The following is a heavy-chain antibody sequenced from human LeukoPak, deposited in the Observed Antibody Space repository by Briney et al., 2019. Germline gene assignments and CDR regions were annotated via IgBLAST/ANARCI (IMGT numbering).Heavy chain of an antibody. Sequence: GGSLRLSCAASGFTFSSYGMHWVRQAPGKGLEWVAVISYDGSNKYYADSVKGRFTISRDNSKNTLYLQMNSLRAEDTAVYYCARDRKHYDILTGPPDPWGQGTLVTVSS. J-gene: IGHJ5*02. CDR2: ISYDGSNK. V-gene: IGHV3-30*03. CDR3: ARDRKHYDILTGPPDP. CDR1: GFTFSSYG. D-gene: IGHD3-9*01.